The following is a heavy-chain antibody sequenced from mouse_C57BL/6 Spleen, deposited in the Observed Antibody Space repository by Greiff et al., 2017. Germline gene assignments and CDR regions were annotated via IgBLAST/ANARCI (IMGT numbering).Heavy chain of an antibody. Sequence: QVHVKPPGAELVKPGASVKLSCKASGYTFPSYWMHWVKQRPGRGLEWIGRIDPNSGGTTYNDKFKSKSTLTVDKPASTAYMQLSSLTSEDSAVYYCASRYDYDDYFDYGGQGTTLTVSA. CDR2: IDPNSGGT. D-gene: IGHD2-4*01. CDR3: ASRYDYDDYFDY. CDR1: GYTFPSYW. V-gene: IGHV1-72*01. J-gene: IGHJ2*01.